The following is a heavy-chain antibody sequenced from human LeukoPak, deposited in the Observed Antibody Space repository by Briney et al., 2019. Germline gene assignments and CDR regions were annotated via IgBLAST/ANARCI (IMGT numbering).Heavy chain of an antibody. CDR1: GGPFSGYY. Sequence: PSETLSLTCAVYGGPFSGYYWSWIRQPPGKGLEWIGEINHSGSTNYNPSLKSRVTISVDTSKNQFSLKLSSVTAADTAVYYCARGAYRITISWAFFDYWGQGTLVTVSS. D-gene: IGHD3-3*01. V-gene: IGHV4-34*01. CDR3: ARGAYRITISWAFFDY. CDR2: INHSGST. J-gene: IGHJ4*02.